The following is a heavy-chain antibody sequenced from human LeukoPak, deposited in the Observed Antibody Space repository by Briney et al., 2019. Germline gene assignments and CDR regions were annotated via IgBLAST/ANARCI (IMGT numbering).Heavy chain of an antibody. CDR2: ISGSGGST. CDR3: AKDPYIAVAGNYFDY. V-gene: IGHV3-23*01. Sequence: GGSLRLSCAASGFTFSSYSMNWVRQAPGKGLEWVSAISGSGGSTYYADSVKGRFTISRDNSKNTLYLQMNSLRAEDTTVYYCAKDPYIAVAGNYFDYWGQGTLVTVSS. J-gene: IGHJ4*02. D-gene: IGHD6-19*01. CDR1: GFTFSSYS.